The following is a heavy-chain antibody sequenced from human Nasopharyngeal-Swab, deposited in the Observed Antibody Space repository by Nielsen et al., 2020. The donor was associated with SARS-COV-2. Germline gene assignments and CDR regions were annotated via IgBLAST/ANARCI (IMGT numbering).Heavy chain of an antibody. V-gene: IGHV3-30*18. CDR3: AKSMAYFQLSGTYNLHF. CDR1: GFTFNNFG. Sequence: GESLKISCAASGFTFNNFGMHWVRQAPGKGPEWVAFISYEGSIRNYIDSVKGRFTVSRDSSKNTVYLQMNSLRPDDTAVYFCAKSMAYFQLSGTYNLHFWGQGTLVTVSS. J-gene: IGHJ4*02. D-gene: IGHD2-21*01. CDR2: ISYEGSIR.